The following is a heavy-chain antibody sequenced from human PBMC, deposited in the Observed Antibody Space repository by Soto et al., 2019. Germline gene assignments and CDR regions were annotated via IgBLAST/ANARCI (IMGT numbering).Heavy chain of an antibody. V-gene: IGHV1-69*12. CDR2: IVPIVDTP. CDR1: GGTFSSYA. Sequence: QVQLVQSGAEVRQPASSVKVSCKTSGGTFSSYAISWVRQAPGQGLEWMGGIVPIVDTPTYAQKFQGRVTITADESTSTAYMELSSLRSDATAIYYCVRVVAIPGYPDNWGQGTLVTVSS. J-gene: IGHJ4*02. D-gene: IGHD5-12*01. CDR3: VRVVAIPGYPDN.